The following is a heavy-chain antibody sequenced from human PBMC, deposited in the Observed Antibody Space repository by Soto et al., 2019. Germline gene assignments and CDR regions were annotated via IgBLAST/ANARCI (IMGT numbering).Heavy chain of an antibody. CDR3: ARDLRRFWSGSYGMDV. D-gene: IGHD3-3*01. V-gene: IGHV3-33*01. Sequence: PGGSLRLSCAASGFTFSSYGMHWVRQAPGEGLEWVAVIWYDGSNKYYADSVKGRFTISRDNSKNTLYLQMNSLRAEDTAVYYCARDLRRFWSGSYGMDVWGQGTTVTVSS. J-gene: IGHJ6*02. CDR1: GFTFSSYG. CDR2: IWYDGSNK.